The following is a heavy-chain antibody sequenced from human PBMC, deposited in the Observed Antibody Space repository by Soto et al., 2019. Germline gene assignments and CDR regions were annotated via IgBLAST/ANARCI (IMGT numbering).Heavy chain of an antibody. CDR3: ARQGFGALHGLVDV. CDR1: GGSISSHN. CDR2: IRDSGDT. D-gene: IGHD3-10*01. V-gene: IGHV4-59*08. J-gene: IGHJ6*02. Sequence: QVQLQESGPGLVKPSETLSLICSDSGGSISSHNWGWIRLPPGKGLEWIGYIRDSGDTSYNPSLNSRVTMSLDTSKKEFSRKLPSVTAADTAVYYCARQGFGALHGLVDVWGQGTTVTVSS.